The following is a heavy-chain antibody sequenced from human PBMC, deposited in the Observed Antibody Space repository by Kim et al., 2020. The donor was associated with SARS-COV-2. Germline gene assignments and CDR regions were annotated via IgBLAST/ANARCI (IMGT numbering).Heavy chain of an antibody. D-gene: IGHD6-13*01. J-gene: IGHJ3*02. CDR2: IYYSGST. V-gene: IGHV4-39*01. CDR3: ARGYSSSVEAFDI. Sequence: SETLSLTCTVSGGSISSSSYYWGWIRQPPGKGLEWIGSIYYSGSTYYNPSLKSRVTISVDTSKNQFSLKLSSVTAADTAVYYCARGYSSSVEAFDIWGQGTMVTVSS. CDR1: GGSISSSSYY.